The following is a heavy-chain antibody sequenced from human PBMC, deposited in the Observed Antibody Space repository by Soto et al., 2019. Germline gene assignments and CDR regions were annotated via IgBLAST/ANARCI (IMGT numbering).Heavy chain of an antibody. D-gene: IGHD5-12*01. CDR3: ARVQMATIYFDY. Sequence: PSETLSLTCTVSGDSINTYYWSWIRRPPGKGLEWIGHIYRSGATRYNPSVESRVTISVDTSKNQFSLELSSVTAADTAVYYCARVQMATIYFDYWGQGILVTVSS. CDR2: IYRSGAT. CDR1: GDSINTYY. J-gene: IGHJ4*02. V-gene: IGHV4-59*01.